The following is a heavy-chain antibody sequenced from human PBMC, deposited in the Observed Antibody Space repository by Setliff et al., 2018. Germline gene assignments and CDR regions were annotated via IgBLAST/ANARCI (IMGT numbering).Heavy chain of an antibody. V-gene: IGHV4-39*07. J-gene: IGHJ4*02. Sequence: SETLSLTCTVSGGSISSSSYYWGWIRQPPGKGLEWIGSIHYSGSTYYNPSLKSRVTISIDTSKNQFSLKLSSVTAADTAVYYCARGPRYSGSYYVNYWGQGTLVTVSS. CDR1: GGSISSSSYY. CDR3: ARGPRYSGSYYVNY. CDR2: IHYSGST. D-gene: IGHD1-26*01.